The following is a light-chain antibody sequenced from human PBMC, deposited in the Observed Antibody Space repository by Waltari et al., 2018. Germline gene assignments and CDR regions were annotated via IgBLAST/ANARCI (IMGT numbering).Light chain of an antibody. Sequence: DIQMTQSPSTLSASVGDRVTITCRASQGISFWLAWYQQKPGKAPKLLIYKASSLESGVPSRFSGSGSGTEFTLTISSLQPDDFATYYCQQYNSYRTFGQGTKVEIK. CDR3: QQYNSYRT. J-gene: IGKJ1*01. V-gene: IGKV1-5*03. CDR1: QGISFW. CDR2: KAS.